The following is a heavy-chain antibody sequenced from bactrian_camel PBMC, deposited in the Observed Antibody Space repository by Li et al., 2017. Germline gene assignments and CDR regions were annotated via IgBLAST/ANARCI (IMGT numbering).Heavy chain of an antibody. CDR3: AVADSAGDCYSASEYNY. D-gene: IGHD2*01. CDR2: IDSDGST. CDR1: EHTY. J-gene: IGHJ4*01. Sequence: HVQLVESGGGSVQAGGSLRLSCLLPEHTYMGWYRQAPGPLREGVAAIDSDGSTSYADSVKGRFAVSLNSAKNTLYLHMNSLKPDDTAMYVCAVADSAGDCYSASEYNYRGQGTQVTVS. V-gene: IGHV3S53*01.